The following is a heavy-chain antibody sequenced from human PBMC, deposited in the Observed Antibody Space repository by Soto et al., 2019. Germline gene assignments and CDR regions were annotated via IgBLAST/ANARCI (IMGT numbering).Heavy chain of an antibody. J-gene: IGHJ6*02. CDR2: IYYTGNT. CDR1: GGSISSGDYF. Sequence: PSETLSLTCTVSGGSISSGDYFWSWIRQPPGKGLEWIGSIYYTGNTFYNPPLESRVTISVDTSKTQFSLRLISVTVADTAVYYCARDRPSYGDYVHLYDYYGLDVWGQGTTVTVSS. V-gene: IGHV4-30-4*01. D-gene: IGHD4-17*01. CDR3: ARDRPSYGDYVHLYDYYGLDV.